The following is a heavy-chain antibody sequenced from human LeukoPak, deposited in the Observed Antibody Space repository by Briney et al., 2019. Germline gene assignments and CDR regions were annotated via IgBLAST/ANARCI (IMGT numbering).Heavy chain of an antibody. J-gene: IGHJ4*02. CDR1: GFSFSSKR. CDR2: INNDNDGSTT. D-gene: IGHD3-16*01. Sequence: GGSLRLSCAASGFSFSSKRMYWVRQAPGKGLVWVARINNDNDGSTTTYADYVKGRFTISRDNAKNTLYLQMNSLRAEGTAVYYCAGRIVSTSGFVYWGQGTLVTVSS. V-gene: IGHV3-74*01. CDR3: AGRIVSTSGFVY.